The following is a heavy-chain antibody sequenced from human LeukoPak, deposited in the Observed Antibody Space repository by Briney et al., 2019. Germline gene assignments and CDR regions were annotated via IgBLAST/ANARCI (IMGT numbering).Heavy chain of an antibody. J-gene: IGHJ4*02. Sequence: GGSLRLSCAASGFTFSSYGMHWVRQAPGKGLEWVAVISYDGSNKYYADSVKGRFTLSRDNSKSTRYLQMNSLRAEDTAVYYCARPDQYNWNYCYYFDYWGQGTLVTVSS. D-gene: IGHD1-7*01. CDR2: ISYDGSNK. V-gene: IGHV3-30*03. CDR3: ARPDQYNWNYCYYFDY. CDR1: GFTFSSYG.